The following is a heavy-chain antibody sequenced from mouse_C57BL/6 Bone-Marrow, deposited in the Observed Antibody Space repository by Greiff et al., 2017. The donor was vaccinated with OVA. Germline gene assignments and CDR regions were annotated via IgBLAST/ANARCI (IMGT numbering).Heavy chain of an antibody. CDR3: AREEDYAMDY. J-gene: IGHJ4*01. Sequence: EVKLVESGPGLVKPSQSLSLTCSVTGYSITSGYYWNWIRQFPGNKLEWMGYISYDGSNNYNPSLKNRISITRDTSKNQFFLKLNSVTTEDTATYYCAREEDYAMDYWGQGTSVTVSS. CDR2: ISYDGSN. CDR1: GYSITSGYY. V-gene: IGHV3-6*01.